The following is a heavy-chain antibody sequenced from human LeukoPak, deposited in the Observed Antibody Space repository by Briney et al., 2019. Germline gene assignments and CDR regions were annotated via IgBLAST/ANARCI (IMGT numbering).Heavy chain of an antibody. CDR1: GDSVSTNSAA. CDR3: ARDKGGSGYDHLDS. D-gene: IGHD5-12*01. CDR2: TYYRSKWYN. V-gene: IGHV6-1*01. Sequence: SQTLSLTCAISGDSVSTNSAAWNWTRQSPPRGLEWLGRTYYRSKWYNDYVVSVKSRITINPDTSKNQFSLQLNSVTPEDTAVYYCARDKGGSGYDHLDSWGQGTLVTVSS. J-gene: IGHJ4*02.